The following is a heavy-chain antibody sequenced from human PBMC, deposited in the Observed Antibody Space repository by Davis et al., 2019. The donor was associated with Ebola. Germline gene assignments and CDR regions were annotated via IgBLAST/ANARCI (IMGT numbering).Heavy chain of an antibody. CDR1: GFTFSSYS. V-gene: IGHV3-48*01. CDR2: ISSSSSTI. CDR3: AKDGSWDLQLLGDYYYGMDV. D-gene: IGHD1-26*01. J-gene: IGHJ6*02. Sequence: GESLKISCAASGFTFSSYSMNWVRQAPGKGLEWVSYISSSSSTIYYADSVKGRFTISRDNAKNSLYLQMNSLRAEDTAVYYCAKDGSWDLQLLGDYYYGMDVWGQGTTVTVSS.